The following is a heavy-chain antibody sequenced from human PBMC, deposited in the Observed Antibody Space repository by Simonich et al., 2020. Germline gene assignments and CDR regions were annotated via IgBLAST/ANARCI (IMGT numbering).Heavy chain of an antibody. D-gene: IGHD2-15*01. Sequence: QVQLVQSGAEVKKPGASVKVFCKASGYTFTSYGISWVRQAPGQGREWMGWISAYNSNTNYAQKLQGRVTMTTDTSTSTAYMELRSLRSDDTAVYYCARASRGTWWYYYFDYWGQGTLVTVSS. V-gene: IGHV1-18*01. CDR2: ISAYNSNT. CDR3: ARASRGTWWYYYFDY. J-gene: IGHJ4*02. CDR1: GYTFTSYG.